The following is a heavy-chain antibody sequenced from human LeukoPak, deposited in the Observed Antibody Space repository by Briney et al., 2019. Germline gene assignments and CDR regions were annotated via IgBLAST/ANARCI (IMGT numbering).Heavy chain of an antibody. D-gene: IGHD3-22*01. Sequence: GWSLSFSCASSGFTFSSYAISWVRQAPGKVLEWVSAISGSGCSTYYADYVKSRFNISRDNSKNTLYMQMNRLRAEDTAVYYCAKGNTMIVVVSDYWGQGTLVTVSS. J-gene: IGHJ4*02. CDR3: AKGNTMIVVVSDY. V-gene: IGHV3-23*01. CDR1: GFTFSSYA. CDR2: ISGSGCST.